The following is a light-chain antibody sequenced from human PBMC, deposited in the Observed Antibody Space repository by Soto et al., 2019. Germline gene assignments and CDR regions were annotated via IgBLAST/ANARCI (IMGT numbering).Light chain of an antibody. J-gene: IGKJ4*01. V-gene: IGKV1-9*01. CDR1: QGISSY. CDR2: TAS. Sequence: DIQLTQSPSFLSASVGDRVTITCRARQGISSYLAWYQQKPGKAPKLLIYTASTLQSGVPSRFSGSGSGTEFTLTISSLQPEDFATDYCQQLNGYPLTFGGGTKVEIK. CDR3: QQLNGYPLT.